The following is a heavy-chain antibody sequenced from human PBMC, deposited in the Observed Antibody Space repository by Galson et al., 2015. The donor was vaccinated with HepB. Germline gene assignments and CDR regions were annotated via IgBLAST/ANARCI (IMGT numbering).Heavy chain of an antibody. J-gene: IGHJ4*02. CDR3: AQEWVCNGNNCHNLRGY. Sequence: SLRLSCAASGFTMSDYAMAWVRQAPGKGLEWVSSVTRGNYIYYTESVKGRFTISRDISRNILYLQMNSLRVEDTAVYYCAQEWVCNGNNCHNLRGYWGQGTRVTVSS. V-gene: IGHV3-23*01. D-gene: IGHD2-2*02. CDR2: VTRGNYI. CDR1: GFTMSDYA.